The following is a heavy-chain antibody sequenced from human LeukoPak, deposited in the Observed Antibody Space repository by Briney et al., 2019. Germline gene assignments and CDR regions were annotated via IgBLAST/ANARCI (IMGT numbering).Heavy chain of an antibody. D-gene: IGHD3/OR15-3a*01. CDR3: AKIFDFWAGPYPPYYFDF. J-gene: IGHJ4*02. CDR2: ISGIGDST. CDR1: GFTFSRYA. Sequence: TGGSLRLSCEASGFTFSRYAMSWVRQAPGKGLQWVSGISGIGDSTFYADSVKGRFTISRDNSKSTLYLQMNSLRAEDTAVYYCAKIFDFWAGPYPPYYFDFWGQGTLLTVSS. V-gene: IGHV3-23*01.